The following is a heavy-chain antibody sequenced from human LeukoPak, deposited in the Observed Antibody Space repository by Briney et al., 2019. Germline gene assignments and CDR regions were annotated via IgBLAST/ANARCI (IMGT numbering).Heavy chain of an antibody. J-gene: IGHJ5*02. Sequence: GASVKVSCKASGYTFTSYYMHWVRQAPGQGLEWMGIINPSGGSTSYAQKFQGRVTMTEDTSTDTAYMELSSLRSEDTAVYYCATDSPYKHGYWFDPWGQGALVTVSS. CDR1: GYTFTSYY. CDR3: ATDSPYKHGYWFDP. D-gene: IGHD1-14*01. V-gene: IGHV1-46*01. CDR2: INPSGGST.